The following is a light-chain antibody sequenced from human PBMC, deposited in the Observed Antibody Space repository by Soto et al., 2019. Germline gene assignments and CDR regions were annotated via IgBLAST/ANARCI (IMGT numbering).Light chain of an antibody. CDR1: SSDVGSYNL. Sequence: QSALTQPASVSGSPGQSITISCTGTSSDVGSYNLVSWYQQYPGKAPKLMISEVSKRPSGVSNRFSGSKSGNTASLTISGLQAEDESDYYCCSYAGYITSAYVFGTGTVVTVL. CDR2: EVS. V-gene: IGLV2-23*02. J-gene: IGLJ1*01. CDR3: CSYAGYITSAYV.